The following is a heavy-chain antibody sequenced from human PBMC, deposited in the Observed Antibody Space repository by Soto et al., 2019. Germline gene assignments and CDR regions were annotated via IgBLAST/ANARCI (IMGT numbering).Heavy chain of an antibody. V-gene: IGHV1-69*01. J-gene: IGHJ4*02. CDR3: AKVIVFQQHLFVFDL. CDR2: IIPMFSSS. CDR1: GGTFSDYA. Sequence: QVQLVQSGAEVKKPGSSVKVSCTASGGTFSDYAFSWVRQAPGQGLEWMGGIIPMFSSSSFAQKFQGRLTITADDSATIAYMVLSSLGSADTAMYYCAKVIVFQQHLFVFDLWGPVTLVTVSS. D-gene: IGHD2-15*01.